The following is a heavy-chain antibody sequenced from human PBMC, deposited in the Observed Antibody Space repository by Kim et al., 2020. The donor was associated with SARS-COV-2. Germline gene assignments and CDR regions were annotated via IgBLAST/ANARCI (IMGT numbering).Heavy chain of an antibody. CDR3: ARARKLEPRNWYFDL. J-gene: IGHJ2*01. CDR2: IIPIFGTA. Sequence: SVKVSCKASGGTFSSYAISWVRQAPGQGLEWMGGIIPIFGTANYAQKFQGRVTITADESTSTAYMELSSLRSEDTAVYYCARARKLEPRNWYFDLWGRGTLVTVSS. D-gene: IGHD1-1*01. CDR1: GGTFSSYA. V-gene: IGHV1-69*13.